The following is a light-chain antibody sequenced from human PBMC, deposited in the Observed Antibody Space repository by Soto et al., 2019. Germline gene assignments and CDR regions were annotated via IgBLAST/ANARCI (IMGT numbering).Light chain of an antibody. CDR2: KAS. J-gene: IGKJ1*01. CDR1: PSISSW. V-gene: IGKV1-5*03. Sequence: DIQMTQSPSTLSASVGDRVTITCRASPSISSWLAWYQQKPGKAPKLLIYKASSLESGVPSRFSGSGSGTEFTLTISSLQPDDIATYFIKQYNSFPTFGQGNKVDIK. CDR3: KQYNSFPT.